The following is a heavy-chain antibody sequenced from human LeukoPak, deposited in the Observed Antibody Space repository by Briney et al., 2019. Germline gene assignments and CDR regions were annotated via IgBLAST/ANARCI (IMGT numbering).Heavy chain of an antibody. CDR3: ASLVVVPAATENDY. Sequence: ASVKVSCKASGGTFSSYAISWVRQAPGQGLEWMGWINPNSGGTNYAQKFQGRVTMTRDTSISTAYMELSRLRSDDTAVYYCASLVVVPAATENDYWGQGTLVTVSS. J-gene: IGHJ4*02. V-gene: IGHV1-2*02. CDR1: GGTFSSYA. CDR2: INPNSGGT. D-gene: IGHD2-2*01.